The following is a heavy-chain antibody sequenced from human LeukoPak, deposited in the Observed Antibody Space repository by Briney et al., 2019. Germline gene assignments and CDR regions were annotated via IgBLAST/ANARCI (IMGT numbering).Heavy chain of an antibody. V-gene: IGHV3-21*01. Sequence: GGSLRLSCAASGLIFSKYWMTWVRQAPGKGLEWVSSISSSSSYIYYADSVKGRFTISRDNAKNSLYLQMNSLRAEDTAVYYCAREVQLERLGFGKEGSAFDYWGQGTLVTVSS. CDR2: ISSSSSYI. CDR1: GLIFSKYW. CDR3: AREVQLERLGFGKEGSAFDY. D-gene: IGHD1-1*01. J-gene: IGHJ4*02.